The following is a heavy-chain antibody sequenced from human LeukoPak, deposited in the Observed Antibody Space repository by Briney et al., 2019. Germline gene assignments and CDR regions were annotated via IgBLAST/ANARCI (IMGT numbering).Heavy chain of an antibody. D-gene: IGHD2-15*01. V-gene: IGHV1-2*02. J-gene: IGHJ4*02. Sequence: GASVKVSCKASGYTFTGYYTHWVRQAPGQGLDWMGWINPNSGGTDYAQKFQGRVTMTRDTSISTAYMELSRLRSDDTAVYYCARVPRRGCSGGSCYRYYFDYWGQGTLVTVSS. CDR1: GYTFTGYY. CDR2: INPNSGGT. CDR3: ARVPRRGCSGGSCYRYYFDY.